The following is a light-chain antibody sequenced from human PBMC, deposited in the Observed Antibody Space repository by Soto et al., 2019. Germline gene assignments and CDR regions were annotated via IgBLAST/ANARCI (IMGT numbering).Light chain of an antibody. CDR2: TAS. J-gene: IGKJ4*01. V-gene: IGKV1-16*01. CDR3: QQYDSFPLT. CDR1: QGINKF. Sequence: DIQMTQSPSSLPASVGDSVTITCRASQGINKFLAWSQQTPGTAPKSLIATASLMQSEVPSRFSGSGAGTQFTLAIINPLPEDVATYYFQQYDSFPLTFGSGTRVEIK.